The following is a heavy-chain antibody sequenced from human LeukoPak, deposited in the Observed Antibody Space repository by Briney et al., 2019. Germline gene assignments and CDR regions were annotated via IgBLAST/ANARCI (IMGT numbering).Heavy chain of an antibody. CDR1: GFTFSSYE. Sequence: PGGSLRLSCAASGFTFSSYEMIWVRQAPGKGLEWVSYISSNGSIIYYADSLKGRFTISRGNAKNSLYLQMSSLRAEDTAVYYCARDGQRWPIYYWGQGTLVTVSS. CDR2: ISSNGSII. D-gene: IGHD6-19*01. CDR3: ARDGQRWPIYY. J-gene: IGHJ4*02. V-gene: IGHV3-48*03.